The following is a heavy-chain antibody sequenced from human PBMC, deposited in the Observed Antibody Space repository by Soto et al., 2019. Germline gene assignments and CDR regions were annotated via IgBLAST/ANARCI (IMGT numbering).Heavy chain of an antibody. CDR1: GYTFTSYY. CDR3: ARHIVVPPGYTAPYYYYGIDV. V-gene: IGHV1-46*01. Sequence: QVQLVQSGAEVKKPGASVKVSCKASGYTFTSYYMHWVRQAPGQGLEWMGIINPSGGSTSYAQKFQGRGNMARDTSTSTVYMELSSLRAEGTAVYYCARHIVVPPGYTAPYYYYGIDVWGPGDKVHVPS. CDR2: INPSGGST. D-gene: IGHD2-2*01. J-gene: IGHJ6*02.